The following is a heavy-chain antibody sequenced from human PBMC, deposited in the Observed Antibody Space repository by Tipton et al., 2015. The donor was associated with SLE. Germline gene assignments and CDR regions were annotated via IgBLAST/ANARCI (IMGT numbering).Heavy chain of an antibody. D-gene: IGHD6-6*01. CDR2: IYYSGST. Sequence: LRLSCVASGFTVRSNYMSWVRQAPGKGLEWIGYIYYSGSTHYNPSLKSRVTISVDTSKNQFSLKLSSVTAADTAVYYCAREGRREQLALDYWGQGTLVTVSS. CDR1: GFTVRSNY. J-gene: IGHJ4*02. CDR3: AREGRREQLALDY. V-gene: IGHV4-59*02.